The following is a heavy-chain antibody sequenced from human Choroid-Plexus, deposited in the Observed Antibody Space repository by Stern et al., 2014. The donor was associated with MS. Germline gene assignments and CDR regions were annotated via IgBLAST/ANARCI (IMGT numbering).Heavy chain of an antibody. J-gene: IGHJ4*02. Sequence: QLVQSGGGVAQPGRPLILSCAASGFTFSNFGMHWVRQAPGKGLEWVALISYDGSDKYYADSVKGRFTIFRDNSKNTLYMHMNSLRAEDTAVYYCTKDRQWSTYFFDYWGQGSLVTVSS. D-gene: IGHD2-15*01. CDR1: GFTFSNFG. CDR2: ISYDGSDK. CDR3: TKDRQWSTYFFDY. V-gene: IGHV3-30*18.